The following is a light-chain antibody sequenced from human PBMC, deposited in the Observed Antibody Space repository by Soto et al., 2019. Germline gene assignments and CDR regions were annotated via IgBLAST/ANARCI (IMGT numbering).Light chain of an antibody. CDR1: SGSIASNY. V-gene: IGLV6-57*01. CDR3: QSYDSSTVV. J-gene: IGLJ2*01. Sequence: NFMLTQPHSVSASPGKTVTISCTRSSGSIASNYVQWYQQRPGSSPTTVIYEDNQRPPGVPDRFSGSIDSSSNSASLTISGLTADDEADYCCQSYDSSTVVFGGGTKLTVL. CDR2: EDN.